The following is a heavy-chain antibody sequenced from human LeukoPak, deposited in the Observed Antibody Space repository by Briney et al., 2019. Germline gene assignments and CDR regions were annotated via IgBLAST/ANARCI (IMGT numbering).Heavy chain of an antibody. J-gene: IGHJ3*02. CDR3: ARDPPYGDYDAFDI. CDR2: IKEDGSEK. D-gene: IGHD4-17*01. CDR1: GFTFSPYW. Sequence: GGSLRLSCAASGFTFSPYWMSWVRQAPGKGLEWVANIKEDGSEKYYVDSVKGRFTISRDDAKNSLYLEMTSLRAEDTAVYYCARDPPYGDYDAFDIWGQGTMVTVSS. V-gene: IGHV3-7*01.